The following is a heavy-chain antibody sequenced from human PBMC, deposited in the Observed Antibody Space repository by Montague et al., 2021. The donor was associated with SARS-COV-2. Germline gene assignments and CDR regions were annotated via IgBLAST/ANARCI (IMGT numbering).Heavy chain of an antibody. CDR3: ARGGTIFGVVTFPFDY. V-gene: IGHV4-59*12. D-gene: IGHD3-3*01. J-gene: IGHJ4*02. CDR2: IYYSGST. CDR1: GGSISSYY. Sequence: SETLSLTCTVSGGSISSYYWSWIRQPPGKGLEWIGYIYYSGSTYYNPSLKSRVTISVDASKNQFSLKLSSVTAADTAVYYCARGGTIFGVVTFPFDYRGQGTLVTVSS.